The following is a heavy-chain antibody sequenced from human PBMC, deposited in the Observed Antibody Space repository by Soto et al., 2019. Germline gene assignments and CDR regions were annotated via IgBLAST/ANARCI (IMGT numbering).Heavy chain of an antibody. CDR1: GGSINSANYY. D-gene: IGHD6-19*01. V-gene: IGHV4-39*01. J-gene: IGHJ4*02. CDR2: VYYRGTT. CDR3: VRHQRYSSGWYIDY. Sequence: SETLSLTCTVSGGSINSANYYWGWIRQPPGKGLEWIGNVYYRGTTHYNPSLKGRVTISVDTSKNQFSLKLSSVTAADSAVFFCVRHQRYSSGWYIDYWGQGTPVTVSS.